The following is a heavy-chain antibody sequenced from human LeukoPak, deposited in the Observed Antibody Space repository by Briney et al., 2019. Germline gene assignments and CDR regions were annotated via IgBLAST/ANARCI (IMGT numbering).Heavy chain of an antibody. CDR1: GGSISSSSYY. D-gene: IGHD6-13*01. V-gene: IGHV4-39*01. CDR2: IYYSGST. CDR3: ARRGSSFFDY. Sequence: SETLSLTCTVSGGSISSSSYYWGWIRQPPGKGLEWIGSIYYSGSTYYNPSLKSRVTISMDTSKNQFSLKLSSVTAADTAVYYCARRGSSFFDYWGQGILVTVSS. J-gene: IGHJ4*02.